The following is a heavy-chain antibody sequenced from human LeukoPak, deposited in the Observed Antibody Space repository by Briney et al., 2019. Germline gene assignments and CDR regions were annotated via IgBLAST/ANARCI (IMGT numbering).Heavy chain of an antibody. Sequence: SETLSLTCTVSGGSISSYYWSWIRQPPGKGLEWIGYIYYSGSTNYNPSLKSRVTISVDTSKNQFSLKLSSVTAADTAVYYCASRGYSYGYNYWGQGTLDTVSS. CDR1: GGSISSYY. CDR2: IYYSGST. V-gene: IGHV4-59*08. J-gene: IGHJ4*02. D-gene: IGHD5-18*01. CDR3: ASRGYSYGYNY.